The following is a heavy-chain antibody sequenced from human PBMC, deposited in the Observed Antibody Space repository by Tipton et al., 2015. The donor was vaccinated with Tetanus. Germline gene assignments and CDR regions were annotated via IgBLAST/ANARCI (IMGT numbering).Heavy chain of an antibody. CDR3: AKVRGTMRYSFDS. CDR2: SYAGGNYA. D-gene: IGHD1-26*01. CDR1: GFTFKSYT. J-gene: IGHJ5*01. Sequence: SLRLSCAASGFTFKSYTMNWVRQAPGKGLEWVSVSYAGGNYAYYADSVKGRLTTSRDDSKSTLYLHMTSLRAEDTAVYYCAKVRGTMRYSFDSWGQGTLVTVSS. V-gene: IGHV3-23*03.